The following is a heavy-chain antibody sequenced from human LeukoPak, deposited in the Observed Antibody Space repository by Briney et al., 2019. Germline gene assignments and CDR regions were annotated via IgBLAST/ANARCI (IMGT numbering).Heavy chain of an antibody. J-gene: IGHJ3*02. CDR3: ARDHYYYDNSGYYNITFDI. V-gene: IGHV4-61*02. Sequence: SQTLSLTCTVSGGSISSGSYYWSWIRQPAGKGLEWIGRIHTSGSTDYNPSLKSRVSISVDTSKNQFSLHLSSVTAADTAVYYCARDHYYYDNSGYYNITFDIWGQGTMVTVSS. CDR1: GGSISSGSYY. CDR2: IHTSGST. D-gene: IGHD3-22*01.